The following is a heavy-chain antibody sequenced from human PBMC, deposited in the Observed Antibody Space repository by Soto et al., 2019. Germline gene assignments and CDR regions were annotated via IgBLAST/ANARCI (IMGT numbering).Heavy chain of an antibody. CDR1: GYTLSELS. CDR3: TTGQRPIRFLEWLSRYYFDF. D-gene: IGHD3-3*01. V-gene: IGHV1-24*01. Sequence: ASVKVSCKVSGYTLSELSMQWVRQAPGKGLEWMGGFDPEDAETIYAQKFQGRVSMTMDTSTDTAYMELTSLRAEDSAVYYCTTGQRPIRFLEWLSRYYFDFWGQGTLVTVSS. J-gene: IGHJ4*02. CDR2: FDPEDAET.